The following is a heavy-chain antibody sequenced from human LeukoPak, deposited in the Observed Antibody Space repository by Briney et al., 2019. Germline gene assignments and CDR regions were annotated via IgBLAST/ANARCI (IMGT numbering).Heavy chain of an antibody. CDR1: GGSISSYY. Sequence: SETLSLTCSVSGGSISSYYWSWIRQPPGKGLEWIGYIYYSGSTYYNPSLKSRVTISVDTSKNQFSLKLSSVTAADTAVYYCARDGPGIAAAGFSDAFDIWGQGTMVTVSS. D-gene: IGHD6-13*01. V-gene: IGHV4-30-4*01. CDR3: ARDGPGIAAAGFSDAFDI. CDR2: IYYSGST. J-gene: IGHJ3*02.